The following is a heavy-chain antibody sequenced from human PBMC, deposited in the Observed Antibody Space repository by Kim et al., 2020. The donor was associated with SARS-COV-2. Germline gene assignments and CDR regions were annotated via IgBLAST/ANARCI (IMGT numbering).Heavy chain of an antibody. V-gene: IGHV4-4*07. J-gene: IGHJ4*02. CDR2: T. CDR3: AKDAGTYIDY. D-gene: IGHD3-10*01. Sequence: TNSNPALNRRVTMSLDTSKKQFSLRLSSVTAADTAVYYCAKDAGTYIDYWGQGTLVTVSS.